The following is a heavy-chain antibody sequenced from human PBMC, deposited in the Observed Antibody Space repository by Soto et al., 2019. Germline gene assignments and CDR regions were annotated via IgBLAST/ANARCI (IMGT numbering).Heavy chain of an antibody. CDR3: ARGAGFSYASTWFDI. J-gene: IGHJ5*02. CDR1: GASVSSGTYY. V-gene: IGHV4-61*03. CDR2: IYYTGST. Sequence: QVQLQESGPGLVKPSETLSLTCTVFGASVSSGTYYWSWIRQAPGEGLEWVGHIYYTGSTNYNPSLNTRVTISVDTSKNHFSLQLTSVTAADTAVYYCARGAGFSYASTWFDIWGQGTLVTVSS. D-gene: IGHD5-18*01.